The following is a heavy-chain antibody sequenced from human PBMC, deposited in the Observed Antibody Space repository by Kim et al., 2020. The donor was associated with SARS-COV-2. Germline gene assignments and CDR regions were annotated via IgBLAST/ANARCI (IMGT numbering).Heavy chain of an antibody. CDR3: AKRRLGELSFWAYYYYGMDV. V-gene: IGHV3-23*01. CDR2: ISGSGGST. J-gene: IGHJ6*02. CDR1: GFTFSSYA. Sequence: GGSLRLSCAASGFTFSSYAMSWVRQAPGKGLEWVSAISGSGGSTYYADSVKGRFTISRDNSKNTLYLQMNSLRAEDTAVYYCAKRRLGELSFWAYYYYGMDVWGQGTTVTVSS. D-gene: IGHD3-16*02.